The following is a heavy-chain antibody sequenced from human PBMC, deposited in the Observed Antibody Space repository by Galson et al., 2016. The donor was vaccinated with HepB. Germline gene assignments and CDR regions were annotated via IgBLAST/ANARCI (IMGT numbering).Heavy chain of an antibody. Sequence: SETLSLTCSLSDGYISSFYWSWIRQSAGKGPEWIGRIFVSGSTNYNPSLRSRVTMSLDTSKKQFYLELTSVTAADTAMYYCARDVRLGGWNDAFDIWGKGILVTVSS. J-gene: IGHJ3*02. V-gene: IGHV4-4*07. CDR1: DGYISSFY. CDR2: IFVSGST. CDR3: ARDVRLGGWNDAFDI. D-gene: IGHD1-1*01.